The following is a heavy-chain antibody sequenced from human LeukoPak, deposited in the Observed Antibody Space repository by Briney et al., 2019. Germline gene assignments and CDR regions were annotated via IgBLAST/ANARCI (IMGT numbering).Heavy chain of an antibody. CDR2: IYTSESA. D-gene: IGHD5-18*01. CDR3: ATELYTYGSAQYYYYMDV. J-gene: IGHJ6*03. CDR1: GGSISSGSYY. Sequence: PSETLSLTCTVSGGSISSGSYYWSWIRQPAGKGLEWIGRIYTSESANYNPSLKSRVTISVDTSKNQFSLKLSSVTAADTAVYYCATELYTYGSAQYYYYMDVWGKGTTVTVSS. V-gene: IGHV4-61*02.